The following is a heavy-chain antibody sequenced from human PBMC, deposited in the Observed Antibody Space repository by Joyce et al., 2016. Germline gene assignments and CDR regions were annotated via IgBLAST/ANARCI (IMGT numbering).Heavy chain of an antibody. Sequence: QVQLQESGPGLVKPSGTLSLSCAVSGASVTSNSYYWNWIRQSPGRGLEWIGYIDYSGSTSYNPSLKSRVSISMDTSKNQVALTLNSVTAADTGIYFCARDLGIDFGDYGLSYWGQGTPVAVSS. CDR3: ARDLGIDFGDYGLSY. J-gene: IGHJ4*02. CDR2: IDYSGST. CDR1: GASVTSNSYY. V-gene: IGHV4-61*01. D-gene: IGHD4-17*01.